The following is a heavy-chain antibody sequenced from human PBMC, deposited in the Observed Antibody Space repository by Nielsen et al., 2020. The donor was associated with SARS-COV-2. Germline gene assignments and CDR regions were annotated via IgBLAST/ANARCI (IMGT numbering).Heavy chain of an antibody. CDR2: ISSSGAII. Sequence: GESLKISCAASGFIFDDYAISWVRQAPGKGLEWVAYISSSGAIIYYADSMKGRFSISRDNAKNSLDLQLNRLRADDTAVYYCARKPSGYGDYVGFDYWGQGTLVTVSS. V-gene: IGHV3-48*03. D-gene: IGHD4-17*01. CDR1: GFIFDDYA. J-gene: IGHJ4*02. CDR3: ARKPSGYGDYVGFDY.